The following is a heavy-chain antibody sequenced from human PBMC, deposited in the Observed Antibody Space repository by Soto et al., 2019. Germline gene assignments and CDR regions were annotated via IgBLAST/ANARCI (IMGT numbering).Heavy chain of an antibody. V-gene: IGHV3-74*01. J-gene: IGHJ4*02. Sequence: GGSLRLSCAGSGFTFSTYWMHWVRQVPGKGLVWVSRINSDGSTTSYADSVKGRFTISRDNAKDTLYLQMNSLRAEDTAVYYCARVGQGRYYFDYWGQGTLVTVSS. CDR1: GFTFSTYW. CDR2: INSDGSTT. CDR3: ARVGQGRYYFDY.